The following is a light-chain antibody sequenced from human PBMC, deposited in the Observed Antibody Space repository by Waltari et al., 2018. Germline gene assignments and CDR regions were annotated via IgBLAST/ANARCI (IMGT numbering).Light chain of an antibody. CDR3: QVLHAAIDPGV. Sequence: SYVLSQPPSVSVAPGETARITCWGDNIGSYSVHWYQQKPGQAPVLVISYDSDRRPGIRDRFSCYNSGNTATLTITRVEAGDEANYFCQVLHAAIDPGVFGTGTDVTVL. CDR2: YDS. CDR1: NIGSYS. J-gene: IGLJ1*01. V-gene: IGLV3-21*04.